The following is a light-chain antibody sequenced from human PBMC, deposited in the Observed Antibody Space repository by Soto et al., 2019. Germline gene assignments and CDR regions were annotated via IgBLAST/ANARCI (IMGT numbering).Light chain of an antibody. V-gene: IGKV3-20*01. Sequence: DIVLTQSPGTLSLSPGERATLSCRTSQSVSSTYIAWYQQKPGQAPRVLIYGAFSRATGIPDRFCGSGSGTDFSLSISRLEPEDFAVYYCQQYGRSLWTFGQGTKVEIK. CDR1: QSVSSTY. CDR2: GAF. CDR3: QQYGRSLWT. J-gene: IGKJ1*01.